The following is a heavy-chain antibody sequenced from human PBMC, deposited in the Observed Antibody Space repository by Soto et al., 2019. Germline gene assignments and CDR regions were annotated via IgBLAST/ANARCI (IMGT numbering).Heavy chain of an antibody. J-gene: IGHJ4*02. CDR1: GGSINSSSYY. V-gene: IGHV4-39*01. Sequence: SETLSLTCTVSGGSINSSSYYWGWIRQPPGKGLEWIGSIYYSGSTYYNPSLKSRVTISVDTSKNQFSLKLSSVTAADTAVYYCARRADELTGDLDYWGQGTLVTVSS. CDR2: IYYSGST. D-gene: IGHD7-27*01. CDR3: ARRADELTGDLDY.